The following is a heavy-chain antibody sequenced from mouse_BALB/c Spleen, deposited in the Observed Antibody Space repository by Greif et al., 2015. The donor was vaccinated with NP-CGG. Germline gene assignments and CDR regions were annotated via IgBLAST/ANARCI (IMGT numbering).Heavy chain of an antibody. J-gene: IGHJ4*01. D-gene: IGHD2-3*01. Sequence: LVKTGASVKISCKASGYSFTGYYMHWVKQSHGKSLEWIGYISCYNGATSYNQKFKGKATFTVDTSSSTAYMQFNSLTSEDSAVYYCARSVYDRDGLYAMDYWGQGTSVTVSS. CDR3: ARSVYDRDGLYAMDY. CDR2: ISCYNGAT. CDR1: GYSFTGYY. V-gene: IGHV1S34*01.